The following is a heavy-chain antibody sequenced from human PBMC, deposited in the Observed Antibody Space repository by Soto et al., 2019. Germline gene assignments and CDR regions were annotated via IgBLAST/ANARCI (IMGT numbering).Heavy chain of an antibody. CDR1: VFNFNDYG. V-gene: IGHV3-9*01. CDR2: ISWNSVSI. D-gene: IGHD3-10*01. CDR3: AKDMENGYNPYYYYGMDV. J-gene: IGHJ6*02. Sequence: SLRLSCAASVFNFNDYGMHWVRQAPGKGLEWVSSISWNSVSIGYADSVKGRFTISRDNAKNSLYLQMNSLRAEDTALYYCAKDMENGYNPYYYYGMDVWGQGTTVTVSS.